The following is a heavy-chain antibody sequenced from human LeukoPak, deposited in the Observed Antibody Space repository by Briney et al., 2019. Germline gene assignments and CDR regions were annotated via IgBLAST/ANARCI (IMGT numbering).Heavy chain of an antibody. CDR2: IYYTGST. D-gene: IGHD6-13*01. CDR3: AREVVAAAGTVDY. V-gene: IGHV4-59*01. CDR1: GDSISSYY. J-gene: IGHJ4*02. Sequence: SETLSLTCTVSGDSISSYYCSWIRQPPGKGLEWIGYIYYTGSTNYNPSLKSRVTISVDTSKNQFSLKLSSVTAADTAVYYCAREVVAAAGTVDYWGQGTLVTVSS.